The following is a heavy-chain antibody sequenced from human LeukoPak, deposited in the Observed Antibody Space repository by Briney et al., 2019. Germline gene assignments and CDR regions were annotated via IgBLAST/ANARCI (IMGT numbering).Heavy chain of an antibody. V-gene: IGHV4-61*02. J-gene: IGHJ4*02. CDR2: IYTSGST. CDR1: GGSISSGRYY. Sequence: SETLSLTCMVSGGSISSGRYYWSWIRQPAGKGLEWIGRIYTSGSTNYNPSLKGRVTISVDTSKNQFSLKLSSVTAADTAVYYCARDTFVGVDYWGQGTLVTVSS. D-gene: IGHD2-21*01. CDR3: ARDTFVGVDY.